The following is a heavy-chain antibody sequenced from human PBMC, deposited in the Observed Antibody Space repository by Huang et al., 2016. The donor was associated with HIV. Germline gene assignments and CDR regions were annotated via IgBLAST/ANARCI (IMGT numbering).Heavy chain of an antibody. J-gene: IGHJ3*02. CDR2: IKSKTDGGTT. V-gene: IGHV3-15*01. Sequence: EVRLVESGGGLVKPGGSLRLSCAASGFTFSNAWMRWVRQAPGKGLEWVCRIKSKTDGGTTDYAAPVKGRFTISRDDSKNTLYLQMNTLKTEDTAVYYCTTDRDYGDYVADAFDIWGQGTMVTVSS. CDR3: TTDRDYGDYVADAFDI. D-gene: IGHD4-17*01. CDR1: GFTFSNAW.